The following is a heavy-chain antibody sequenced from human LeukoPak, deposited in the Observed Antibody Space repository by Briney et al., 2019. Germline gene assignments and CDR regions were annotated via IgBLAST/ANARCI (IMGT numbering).Heavy chain of an antibody. Sequence: PSETLSLTCAVYGGSFSGYYWSWIRQPPGKGLEWIGEINHSGSTNYNPSLKSRVTISVDTSKNQFSLKLSSVTAADTAVYYCAREVEWPRWIGLDYWGQGTLVTVSS. CDR2: INHSGST. D-gene: IGHD3-3*01. V-gene: IGHV4-34*01. J-gene: IGHJ4*02. CDR1: GGSFSGYY. CDR3: AREVEWPRWIGLDY.